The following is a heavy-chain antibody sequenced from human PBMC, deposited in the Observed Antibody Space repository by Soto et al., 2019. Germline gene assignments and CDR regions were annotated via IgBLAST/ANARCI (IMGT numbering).Heavy chain of an antibody. V-gene: IGHV4-59*01. CDR2: VYHTGST. Sequence: SETLSLTCDVSGASITTYYWSWIRQAPGKGLEWIGNVYHTGSTDYNSSLKGRVTISVDTSKNQFSLNMNSVTAADTAVYYCARRLFGSGWTLDSWGQGALVSVS. D-gene: IGHD6-19*01. CDR3: ARRLFGSGWTLDS. CDR1: GASITTYY. J-gene: IGHJ4*02.